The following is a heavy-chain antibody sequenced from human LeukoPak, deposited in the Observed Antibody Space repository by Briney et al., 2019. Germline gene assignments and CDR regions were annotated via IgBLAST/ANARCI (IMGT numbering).Heavy chain of an antibody. D-gene: IGHD5-18*01. CDR2: MNPISGNT. CDR3: ARGPPIRGYRYGYDTGYYYSYSMDV. J-gene: IGHJ6*03. CDR1: GYTFTSYD. V-gene: IGHV1-8*01. Sequence: ASVKVSCKASGYTFTSYDINWVRQATGQGLEWMGWMNPISGNTGHAQKFQGRVTMTRDTSISTAYMELSSLRSEDTAVYYCARGPPIRGYRYGYDTGYYYSYSMDVWGKGTTVTISS.